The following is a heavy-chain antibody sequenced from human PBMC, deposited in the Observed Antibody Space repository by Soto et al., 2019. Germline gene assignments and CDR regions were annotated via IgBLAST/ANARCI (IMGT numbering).Heavy chain of an antibody. V-gene: IGHV3-30-3*01. CDR3: ARVFRGWSYGPDY. J-gene: IGHJ4*02. CDR1: GFTFSSYA. Sequence: PGGSLRLSFAASGFTFSSYAMHWVRQAPGKGLEWVAVISYDGSNKYYADSVKGRFTISRDNSKNTLYLQMNSLRAEDTAVYYCARVFRGWSYGPDYWGQGTLVTVSS. D-gene: IGHD5-18*01. CDR2: ISYDGSNK.